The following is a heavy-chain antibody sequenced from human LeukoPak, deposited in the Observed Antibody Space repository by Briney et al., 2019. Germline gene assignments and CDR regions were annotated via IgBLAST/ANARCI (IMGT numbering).Heavy chain of an antibody. J-gene: IGHJ5*02. CDR2: ISPYNANT. CDR1: GYTFTSYG. Sequence: ASVKVSCKASGYTFTSYGISWVRQAPGQGLEWMGWISPYNANTNYVQKLQGRVTMTTDTSTSTAYMELRSLTSDDTAVYYCARDMWQQFDWFDPWGQGTLVTVSS. CDR3: ARDMWQQFDWFDP. V-gene: IGHV1-18*01. D-gene: IGHD6-13*01.